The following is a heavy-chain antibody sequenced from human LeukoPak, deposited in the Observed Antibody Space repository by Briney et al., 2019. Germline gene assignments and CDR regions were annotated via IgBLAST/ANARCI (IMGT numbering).Heavy chain of an antibody. CDR3: ARYDMKKFFDY. CDR2: IYYSGST. D-gene: IGHD3-9*01. V-gene: IGHV4-59*01. CDR1: GGSISGYY. J-gene: IGHJ4*02. Sequence: SETLSLTCTVSGGSISGYYWSWIRQPPGKGLEWIGYIYYSGSTNYNPSLKSRVTMSVDTYTNQFSLKLSSVTAADTAMYYCARYDMKKFFDYWGQGILVTVSS.